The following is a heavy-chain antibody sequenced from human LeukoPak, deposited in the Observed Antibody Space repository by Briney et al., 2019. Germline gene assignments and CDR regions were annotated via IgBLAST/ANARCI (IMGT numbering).Heavy chain of an antibody. D-gene: IGHD1-26*01. CDR2: IGSGSTTI. CDR3: ARDKSYHPEDYNYGMDV. V-gene: IGHV3-48*04. CDR1: GFTFSSYT. J-gene: IGHJ6*02. Sequence: PGGSLRLSCAASGFTFSSYTMNWVRQAPGKGLEWVSYIGSGSTTIFYADSVKGRFTISRDNAKNSLYLQMNSLRAEDTAVCYCARDKSYHPEDYNYGMDVWGQGTTVTVSS.